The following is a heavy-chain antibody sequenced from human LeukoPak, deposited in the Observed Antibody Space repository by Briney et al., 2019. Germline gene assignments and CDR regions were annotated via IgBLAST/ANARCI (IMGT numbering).Heavy chain of an antibody. CDR2: IYTSGST. CDR1: GGSISSYY. CDR3: ARDVGYCSSTSCYVEYYFDY. Sequence: SETLSLTCTVSGGSISSYYWSWIRRPAGKGLEWIERIYTSGSTNYNPSLKSRVTMSVDTSKNQFSLKLSSVTAADTALYYCARDVGYCSSTSCYVEYYFDYWGQGTLVTVSS. D-gene: IGHD2-2*01. V-gene: IGHV4-4*07. J-gene: IGHJ4*02.